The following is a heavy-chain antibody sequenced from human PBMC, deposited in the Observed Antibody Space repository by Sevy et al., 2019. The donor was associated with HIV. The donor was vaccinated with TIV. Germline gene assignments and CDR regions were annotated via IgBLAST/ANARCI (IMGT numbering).Heavy chain of an antibody. CDR2: IYPGDSDT. J-gene: IGHJ4*02. CDR3: ARQRDYYDSSGYTISEIDY. Sequence: GESLKISCKGSGYNFPSYWIGWVRQMPGKGLEWMGIIYPGDSDTRYSPSFQGQVTISADKSIGTAYLQWSSLKASDNAMYYCARQRDYYDSSGYTISEIDYWGQGTLVTVSS. CDR1: GYNFPSYW. D-gene: IGHD3-22*01. V-gene: IGHV5-51*01.